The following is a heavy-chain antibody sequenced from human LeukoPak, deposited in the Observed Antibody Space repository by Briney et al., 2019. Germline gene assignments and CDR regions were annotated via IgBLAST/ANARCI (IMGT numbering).Heavy chain of an antibody. CDR2: IKQDGSEK. Sequence: PGGSLRLSCAASGFTFSSYWMSWVRLAPGKGLEWVANIKQDGSEKYYVDSVKGRFTIPRDNAKNSLYLQMNSLRAEDTAVYYCARAGYSSSWTLGYWGQGTLVTVSS. CDR3: ARAGYSSSWTLGY. CDR1: GFTFSSYW. J-gene: IGHJ4*02. D-gene: IGHD6-13*01. V-gene: IGHV3-7*01.